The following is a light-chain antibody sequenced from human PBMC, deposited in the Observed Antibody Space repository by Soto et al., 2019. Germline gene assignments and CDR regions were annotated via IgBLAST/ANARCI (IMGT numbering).Light chain of an antibody. V-gene: IGLV1-44*01. CDR3: AAWDDSLNGYV. J-gene: IGLJ1*01. CDR2: SHN. Sequence: QSVLTQPPSASGTPGQRVTISCSGSSSNIGSNTVNWYQQLPGTAPKLLIYSHNQRPSGVPDRFSGSKSGTSASLAISGLRSEDEADYYCAAWDDSLNGYVFGTGTKVTVL. CDR1: SSNIGSNT.